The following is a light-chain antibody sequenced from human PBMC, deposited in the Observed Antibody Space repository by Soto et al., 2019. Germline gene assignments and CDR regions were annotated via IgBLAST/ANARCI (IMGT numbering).Light chain of an antibody. J-gene: IGKJ4*01. CDR1: QSVDSY. CDR2: GAS. CDR3: QQYGSSPLT. Sequence: EIVLTQSPACLSLSPGERATLSCRASQSVDSYLVWYQQKPGQAPRLLIFGASNRATGIPARFSGSGSGTDFTLTINSLEPDDFAVYYCQQYGSSPLTFGGGTKVDIK. V-gene: IGKV3-20*01.